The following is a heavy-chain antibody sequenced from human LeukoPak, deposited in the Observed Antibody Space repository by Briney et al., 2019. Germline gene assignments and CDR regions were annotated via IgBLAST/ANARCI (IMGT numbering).Heavy chain of an antibody. CDR3: ARVDDILTGYYH. J-gene: IGHJ5*02. Sequence: ASVKVSCKASGYTFTSYGISWVRQAPGQGLEWMGWISAYNGNTNYAQKLQGRVTMATDTSTSTAYMELRSLRSDDTAAYYCARVDDILTGYYHWGQGTLVTVSS. D-gene: IGHD3-9*01. V-gene: IGHV1-18*01. CDR2: ISAYNGNT. CDR1: GYTFTSYG.